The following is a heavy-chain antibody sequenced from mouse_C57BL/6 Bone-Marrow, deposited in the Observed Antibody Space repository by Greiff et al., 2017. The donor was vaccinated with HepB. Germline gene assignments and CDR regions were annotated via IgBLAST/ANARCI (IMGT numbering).Heavy chain of an antibody. CDR2: INPNNGGT. CDR3: ARIYYYGSSYPYYFDY. Sequence: VQLQQSGPELVKPGASVKISCKASGYTFTDYYMNWVKQSHGKSLEWIGDINPNNGGTSYNQKFKGKATLTVDKSSSTAYMELRSLTSEDSAVYYCARIYYYGSSYPYYFDYWGQGTTLTVSS. V-gene: IGHV1-26*01. CDR1: GYTFTDYY. D-gene: IGHD1-1*01. J-gene: IGHJ2*01.